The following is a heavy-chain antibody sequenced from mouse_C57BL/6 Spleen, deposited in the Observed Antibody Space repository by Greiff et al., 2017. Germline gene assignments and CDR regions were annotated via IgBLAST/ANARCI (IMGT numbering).Heavy chain of an antibody. CDR1: GYAFSSSW. CDR2: IYPGDGDT. Sequence: VQLMESGPELVKPGASVKISCKASGYAFSSSWMNWVKQRPGKGLEWIGRIYPGDGDTNYNGKFKGKATLTADKSSSTAYMQLSSLTSEDSAVYVCARPYGSRRDYAMDYWGQGTSVTVSS. D-gene: IGHD1-1*01. V-gene: IGHV1-82*01. J-gene: IGHJ4*01. CDR3: ARPYGSRRDYAMDY.